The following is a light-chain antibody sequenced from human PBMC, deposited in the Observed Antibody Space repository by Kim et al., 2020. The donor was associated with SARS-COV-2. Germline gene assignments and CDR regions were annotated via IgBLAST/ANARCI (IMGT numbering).Light chain of an antibody. CDR1: QNINSW. V-gene: IGKV1-5*03. Sequence: DIQMTQSPSTLSASVGDRVTITCRASQNINSWLAWYQQKPGQAPKVLIYKASTLERGVPSRFSGSGSGTEFTLAVSSLQPDDFATYHCQQYDSFPWTFGQGTKVEIK. J-gene: IGKJ1*01. CDR3: QQYDSFPWT. CDR2: KAS.